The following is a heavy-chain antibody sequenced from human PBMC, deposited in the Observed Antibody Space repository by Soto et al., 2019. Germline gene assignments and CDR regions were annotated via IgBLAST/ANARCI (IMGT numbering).Heavy chain of an antibody. D-gene: IGHD6-13*01. J-gene: IGHJ4*02. CDR3: AKDYYPQLVRSSCYFDY. V-gene: IGHV3-23*01. CDR1: GFTFSSYA. Sequence: GGSLRLSCAASGFTFSSYAMSWVRQAPGKGLEWDSAITASGDTTYYADSVKGRFTISRDNSKNTLYLQMNSLRAEDTAVYYCAKDYYPQLVRSSCYFDYWGQGTLVTVSS. CDR2: ITASGDTT.